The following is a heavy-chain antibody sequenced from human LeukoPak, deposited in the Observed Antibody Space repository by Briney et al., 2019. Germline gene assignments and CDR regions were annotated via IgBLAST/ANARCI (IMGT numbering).Heavy chain of an antibody. CDR2: ISGSGGST. D-gene: IGHD2-15*01. J-gene: IGHJ4*02. V-gene: IGHV3-23*01. CDR1: GFTFSSYA. CDR3: AKTPSSVVAAYPFDY. Sequence: GGSLRLSCAASGFTFSSYAMSWVRQAPGKGLEWVSAISGSGGSTYYADSVKGRFTISRDNSKNTLYLQMNSLRAEDTAVYYCAKTPSSVVAAYPFDYWGQGTLVTVSS.